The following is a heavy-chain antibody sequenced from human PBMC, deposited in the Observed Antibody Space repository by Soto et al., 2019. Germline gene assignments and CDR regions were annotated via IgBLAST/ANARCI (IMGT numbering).Heavy chain of an antibody. CDR1: GGSISSSSYY. J-gene: IGHJ4*02. CDR3: ARHFADPYDYVWGSYRYPYFDY. V-gene: IGHV4-39*01. D-gene: IGHD3-16*02. Sequence: QLQLQESGPGLVKPSETLSLTCTVSGGSISSSSYYWGWIRQPPGQGLEWIGSLYYSGSTYYNPSLKSRVTISVDTSKNQFSLKLSSVTAADTAVYYCARHFADPYDYVWGSYRYPYFDYWGQGTLVTVSS. CDR2: LYYSGST.